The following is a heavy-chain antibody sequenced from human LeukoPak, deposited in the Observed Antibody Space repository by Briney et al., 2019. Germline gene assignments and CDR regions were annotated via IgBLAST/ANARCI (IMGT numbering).Heavy chain of an antibody. CDR1: GFTFSSYG. D-gene: IGHD6-13*01. J-gene: IGHJ6*02. Sequence: GGSLRLSCAASGFTFSSYGMHWVRQAPGKGLEWVAVISYDGSNKYYVDSVKGRFTISRDNSKNTLYLQMNSLRAEDTAVYYCAKDIAAAGTYYYYGMDVWGQGTTVTVSS. V-gene: IGHV3-30*18. CDR2: ISYDGSNK. CDR3: AKDIAAAGTYYYYGMDV.